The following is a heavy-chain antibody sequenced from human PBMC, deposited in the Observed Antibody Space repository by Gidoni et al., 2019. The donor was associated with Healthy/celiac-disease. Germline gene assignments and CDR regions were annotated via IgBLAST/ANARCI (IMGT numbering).Heavy chain of an antibody. CDR2: IRSKAYGGTT. CDR3: TRAPDGSGFDY. V-gene: IGHV3-49*05. D-gene: IGHD5-12*01. Sequence: EVQLVESGGGLVKPGRSLRLSCTASGFTFGDYAMSWFRQAPGKGLEWVGFIRSKAYGGTTEYAASVKGRFTISRDDSKSIAYLQMNSLKTEDTAVYYCTRAPDGSGFDYWGQGTLVTVSS. J-gene: IGHJ4*02. CDR1: GFTFGDYA.